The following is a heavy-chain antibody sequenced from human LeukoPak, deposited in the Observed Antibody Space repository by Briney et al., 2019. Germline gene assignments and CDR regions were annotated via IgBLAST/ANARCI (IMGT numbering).Heavy chain of an antibody. V-gene: IGHV3-74*01. CDR2: LNNDGTIT. CDR1: RFTFTSYW. Sequence: GGSLRLSCAASRFTFTSYWMNWVRQAPGKGLVWVTRLNNDGTITSYADSVEGRFTISRHNAKNTVYLQMNSLRVEDTAMYFCASVRISSDAFDIWGQGTRVTVSS. J-gene: IGHJ3*02. CDR3: ASVRISSDAFDI.